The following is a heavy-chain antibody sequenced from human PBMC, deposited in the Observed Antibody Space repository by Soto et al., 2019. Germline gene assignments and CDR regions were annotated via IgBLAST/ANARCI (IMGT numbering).Heavy chain of an antibody. D-gene: IGHD3-22*01. CDR1: GFTLGDYA. V-gene: IGHV3-49*04. J-gene: IGHJ4*02. CDR2: IRVKAYGGTT. CDR3: TRDQYFDSSAYLKHFFDY. Sequence: PGGSLRLSCTASGFTLGDYAMSWVRQAPGKGLEWVGCIRVKAYGGTTEYAASVKGRFTISRDDSKDIAYLQMNSLNTEDTGVYYCTRDQYFDSSAYLKHFFDYWGQGMLVTVSS.